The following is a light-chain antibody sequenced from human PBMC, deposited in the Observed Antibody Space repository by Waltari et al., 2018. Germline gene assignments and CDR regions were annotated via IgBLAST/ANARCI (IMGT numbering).Light chain of an antibody. CDR3: VARDDSLSGQV. V-gene: IGLV1-44*01. CDR2: SND. J-gene: IGLJ3*02. CDR1: SSNIGSHS. Sequence: QSVLTQPPSASGNPGQRVTISCSGSSSNIGSHSVNWYQQFPGTAPKLLMYSNDQRPSGVSDRFSGSKSGTSASLAISGLQSEDEADYFCVARDDSLSGQVFGGGTKLTVL.